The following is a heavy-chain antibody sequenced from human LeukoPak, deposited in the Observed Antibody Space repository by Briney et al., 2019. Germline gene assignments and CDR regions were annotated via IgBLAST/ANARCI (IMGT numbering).Heavy chain of an antibody. Sequence: SETLSLTCIVSGGSISSYYWSWIRQPPGKGLEWIGYIYYSGSTNYNPSLKSRVTISVDTSKNQFSLKLSSVTATDTAVYYCARPLRAAASLYYYYMDVWGKGTTVTVSS. D-gene: IGHD6-25*01. CDR1: GGSISSYY. V-gene: IGHV4-59*01. CDR3: ARPLRAAASLYYYYMDV. CDR2: IYYSGST. J-gene: IGHJ6*03.